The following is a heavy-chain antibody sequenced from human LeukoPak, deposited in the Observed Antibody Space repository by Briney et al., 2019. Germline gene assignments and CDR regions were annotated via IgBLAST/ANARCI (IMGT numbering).Heavy chain of an antibody. V-gene: IGHV1-18*01. CDR2: ISAYNGHT. D-gene: IGHD6-6*01. Sequence: GASVKVSCKASGYTFNTYGITWVRQGPGQGLEWMGWISAYNGHTQSAQKVQGRVTMTTDTSTNTAYMELRSLRSDDTAVYYCASVLRQLVGLGAFDIWGQGTMVTVSS. CDR3: ASVLRQLVGLGAFDI. J-gene: IGHJ3*02. CDR1: GYTFNTYG.